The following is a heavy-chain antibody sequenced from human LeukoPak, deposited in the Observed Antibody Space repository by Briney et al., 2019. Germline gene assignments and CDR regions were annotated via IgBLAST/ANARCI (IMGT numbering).Heavy chain of an antibody. CDR1: GFTFSSYS. CDR3: ARDLRFLEWSGTVYYFDY. J-gene: IGHJ4*02. Sequence: GGSLRLSCAASGFTFSSYSMNWVRQAPGKGLEWVSSISSSSSYIYYADSVKGRFTISRDNAKNSLYLQMNSLRAEDTAVYYCARDLRFLEWSGTVYYFDYWGQGTLVTVSS. V-gene: IGHV3-21*01. CDR2: ISSSSSYI. D-gene: IGHD3-3*01.